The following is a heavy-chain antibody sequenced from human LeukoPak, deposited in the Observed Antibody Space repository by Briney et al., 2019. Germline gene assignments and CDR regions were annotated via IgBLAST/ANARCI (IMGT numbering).Heavy chain of an antibody. CDR2: MNPNSGNT. CDR1: GYTFTSYD. V-gene: IGHV1-8*01. D-gene: IGHD2-2*01. Sequence: ASVKVSYKASGYTFTSYDINWVRQAPGQGLEWMGWMNPNSGNTGYAQKFQGRVTMTRNTSISTAYMELSSLRSEDTAVYYCARVWHCGSTSCNNWFDPWGQGALVTVSS. CDR3: ARVWHCGSTSCNNWFDP. J-gene: IGHJ5*02.